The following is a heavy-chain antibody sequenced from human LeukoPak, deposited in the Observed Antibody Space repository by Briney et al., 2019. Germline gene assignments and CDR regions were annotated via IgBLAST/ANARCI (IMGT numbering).Heavy chain of an antibody. Sequence: GGSLRLSCAASGFTFSSYGMHWVRQAPGKGLEWVAVISNDGTNKYYADSVKGRFTISRDNSKNMVYLQMNSLKTEDTALYYCSTDSLVQNYWGQGTLVTVSS. CDR3: STDSLVQNY. V-gene: IGHV3-30*03. J-gene: IGHJ4*02. CDR2: ISNDGTNK. CDR1: GFTFSSYG. D-gene: IGHD2-8*02.